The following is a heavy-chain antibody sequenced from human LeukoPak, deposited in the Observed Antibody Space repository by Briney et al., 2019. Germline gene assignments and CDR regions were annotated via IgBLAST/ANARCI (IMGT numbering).Heavy chain of an antibody. V-gene: IGHV1-18*01. CDR1: GYTFTSYG. CDR2: ISAYNGNT. CDR3: ARVLVLRYFDWSMEAFDI. Sequence: GASVKVSCKASGYTFTSYGISWVRQAPGQGLEWMGWISAYNGNTNYAQKLQGRVTMTTDTSTSTAYMELRSLRSDDTAVYYCARVLVLRYFDWSMEAFDIWGRGTLVTVSS. D-gene: IGHD3-9*01. J-gene: IGHJ2*01.